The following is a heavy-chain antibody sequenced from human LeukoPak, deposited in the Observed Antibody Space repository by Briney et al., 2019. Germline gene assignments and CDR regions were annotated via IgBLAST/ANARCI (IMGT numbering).Heavy chain of an antibody. CDR2: INPNSGGT. CDR3: ARPRESYHILSEPGY. J-gene: IGHJ4*02. Sequence: ASVKVSCKASGYTFTGYYMHWVRLAPGQGLEWMGWINPNSGGTNYAQKFQGRVTFTRDTSISTTYMELSSLRFDDTAFYYCARPRESYHILSEPGYWGQGTLVTVSS. V-gene: IGHV1-2*02. CDR1: GYTFTGYY. D-gene: IGHD1-26*01.